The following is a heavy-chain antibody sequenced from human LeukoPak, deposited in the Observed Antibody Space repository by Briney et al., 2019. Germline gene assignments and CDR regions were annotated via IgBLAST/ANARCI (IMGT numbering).Heavy chain of an antibody. CDR1: GGSFGGYY. CDR2: INHSGST. D-gene: IGHD5-18*01. V-gene: IGHV4-34*01. CDR3: ARGGGYSYGSTFYY. Sequence: SETLSLTCAVYGGSFGGYYWSWIRQPPGKGLEWIGEINHSGSTNYNPSLKSRVTISVDTSKNQFSLKLSSVTAADTAVYYCARGGGYSYGSTFYYWGQGTLVTVSS. J-gene: IGHJ4*02.